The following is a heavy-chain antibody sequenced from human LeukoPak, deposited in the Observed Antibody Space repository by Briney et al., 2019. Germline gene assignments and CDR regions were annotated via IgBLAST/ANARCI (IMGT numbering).Heavy chain of an antibody. Sequence: PGGSLRLSCAASGFTFSSYWMQWVRQAPGKGLVWVSRINSDGSSTSYADSVKGRFTISRDNAKNTLYLQMNSLRAEDTAVYYCARGRMYSSSWYNYWGQGTLVTVSS. D-gene: IGHD6-13*01. CDR2: INSDGSST. CDR1: GFTFSSYW. J-gene: IGHJ4*02. V-gene: IGHV3-74*01. CDR3: ARGRMYSSSWYNY.